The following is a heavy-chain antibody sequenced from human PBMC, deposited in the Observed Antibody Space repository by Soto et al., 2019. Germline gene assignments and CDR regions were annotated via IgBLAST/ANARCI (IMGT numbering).Heavy chain of an antibody. D-gene: IGHD6-6*01. CDR3: ARESSSPNYYYYGMDV. CDR1: GGTFSSYA. CDR2: IIPLLNTP. Sequence: SVKVSCKASGGTFSSYAVSWVRQAPGQGLEWMGVIIPLLNTPKYVQKFQGRVTITADASATTAYMELSSLRSEDTAVYYCARESSSPNYYYYGMDVCGQGTTVTVSS. J-gene: IGHJ6*02. V-gene: IGHV1-69*13.